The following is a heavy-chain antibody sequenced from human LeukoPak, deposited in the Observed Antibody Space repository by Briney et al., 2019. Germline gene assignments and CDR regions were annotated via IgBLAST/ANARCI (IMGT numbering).Heavy chain of an antibody. J-gene: IGHJ4*02. CDR1: GDSVSSGSVT. CDR3: ARGRRGSDVSGTYIFDS. CDR2: TYYRSKWYN. V-gene: IGHV6-1*01. D-gene: IGHD3-10*01. Sequence: SQTLSLTCAISGDSVSSGSVTWNWIRQSPSRGLEWLGRTYYRSKWYNDYAVSVKSRITINPDTSKNQFSLQLNSVTPEDTAVYYCARGRRGSDVSGTYIFDSWGQGILVTVSS.